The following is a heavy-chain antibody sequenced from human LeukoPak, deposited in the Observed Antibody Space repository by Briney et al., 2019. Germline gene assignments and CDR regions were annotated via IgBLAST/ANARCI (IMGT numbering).Heavy chain of an antibody. D-gene: IGHD3-16*01. J-gene: IGHJ4*02. V-gene: IGHV3-33*01. CDR1: GFTFNSYA. CDR3: ARDLAGGVDY. Sequence: GGSLRLSCAASGFTFNSYAMHWVRQAPGKGLEWVAFIWYDGSNKYYADSVKGRFTFSRDNSKNTVYLQMNSLRAEDTALYYCARDLAGGVDYWGQGTLVTVSS. CDR2: IWYDGSNK.